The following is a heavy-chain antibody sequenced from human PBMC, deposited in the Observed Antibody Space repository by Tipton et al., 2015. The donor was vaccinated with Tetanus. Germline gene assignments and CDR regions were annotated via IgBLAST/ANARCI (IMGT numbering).Heavy chain of an antibody. CDR3: VRVVSGIAVAHFDY. J-gene: IGHJ4*02. CDR2: ISAYNGNT. CDR1: GYTFTSYG. V-gene: IGHV1-18*01. Sequence: QSGAEVKKPGASVKVSCKASGYTFTSYGISWVRQAPGQGLEWMGWISAYNGNTNYAQKLQGRVTMTTDTSTSTAYMELRSLRSEVTAVYYCVRVVSGIAVAHFDYWGQGTLVTVSS. D-gene: IGHD6-19*01.